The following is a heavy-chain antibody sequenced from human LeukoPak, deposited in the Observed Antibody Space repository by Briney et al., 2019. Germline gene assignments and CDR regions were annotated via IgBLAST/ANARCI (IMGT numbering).Heavy chain of an antibody. V-gene: IGHV4-34*01. CDR2: INHSGST. Sequence: SETLSLTCAVYGGSFSGYYWSWIRQPPGKGLEWIGEINHSGSTNYNPSLTSRVTISVDTSKNQFSLTLSSVTAADTAVYYCARHRNYYGSGSYTPRDHFDYWGQGTLVTVSS. J-gene: IGHJ4*02. CDR3: ARHRNYYGSGSYTPRDHFDY. D-gene: IGHD3-10*01. CDR1: GGSFSGYY.